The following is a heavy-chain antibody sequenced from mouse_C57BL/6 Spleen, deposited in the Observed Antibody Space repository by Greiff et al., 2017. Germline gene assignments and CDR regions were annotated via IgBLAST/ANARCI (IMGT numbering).Heavy chain of an antibody. J-gene: IGHJ3*01. Sequence: QVQLKESGPGLVAPSQSLSITCTVSGFSLTSYGVHWVRQPPGKGLEWLVVIWSDGSTTYNSALKSRLSISKDNSKSQVFLKMNSLQTDDTAMYYCARHGVYYGSSYDGAWFAYWGQGTLVTVSA. CDR3: ARHGVYYGSSYDGAWFAY. CDR1: GFSLTSYG. D-gene: IGHD1-1*01. V-gene: IGHV2-6-1*01. CDR2: IWSDGST.